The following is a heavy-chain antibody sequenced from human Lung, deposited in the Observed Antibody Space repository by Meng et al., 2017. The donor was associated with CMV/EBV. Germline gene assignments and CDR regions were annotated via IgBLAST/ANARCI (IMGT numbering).Heavy chain of an antibody. Sequence: SVXVSXKASGYTFSSYGISWVRQAPGQGLEWMGWISNYNTNTYYGQKVQGRVTMTTDTSTSTAYMELRSLRSDDTAVYYCARILSDYDRTGYQRGTFDIWXQGTMVTVSS. CDR2: ISNYNTNT. D-gene: IGHD3-22*01. CDR3: ARILSDYDRTGYQRGTFDI. V-gene: IGHV1-18*01. J-gene: IGHJ3*02. CDR1: GYTFSSYG.